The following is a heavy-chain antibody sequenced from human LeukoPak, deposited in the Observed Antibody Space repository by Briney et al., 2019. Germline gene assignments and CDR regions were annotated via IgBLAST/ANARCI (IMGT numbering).Heavy chain of an antibody. CDR1: GGSFSGYY. CDR3: FHSSGWYYFDY. D-gene: IGHD6-19*01. V-gene: IGHV4-34*03. CDR2: INHSGST. Sequence: PSETLSLTCAVYGGSFSGYYWSWIRQPPGKGLEWIGEINHSGSTNYNPSLKSRVTISVDTSKNQFSLKLSSVTAADTAVYYCFHSSGWYYFDYWGQGTLVTVSS. J-gene: IGHJ4*02.